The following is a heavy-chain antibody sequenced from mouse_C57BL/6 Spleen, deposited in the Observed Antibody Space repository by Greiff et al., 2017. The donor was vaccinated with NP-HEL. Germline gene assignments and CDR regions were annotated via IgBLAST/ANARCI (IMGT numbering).Heavy chain of an antibody. CDR1: GYTFTDYN. J-gene: IGHJ3*01. CDR2: INPNNGGT. V-gene: IGHV1-18*01. Sequence: EVKLQESGPELVKPGASVKIPCKASGYTFTDYNMDWVKQSHGKSLEWIGDINPNNGGTIYNQKFKGKATLTVDKSSSTAYMELRSLTSEDTAVYYCARSSSYAFAYWGQGTLVTVSA. CDR3: ARSSSYAFAY. D-gene: IGHD1-1*01.